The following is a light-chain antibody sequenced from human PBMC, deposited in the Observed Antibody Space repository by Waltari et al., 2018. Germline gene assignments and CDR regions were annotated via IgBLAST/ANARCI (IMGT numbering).Light chain of an antibody. Sequence: SYDLTQPPSVSVSPGQTARINCGGDNFGNKHVQWYQQKPPQAPVLVIYYDGERPSGIPERFSASKSGNSATLTISGVEAGDEADYYCQVWDSSSDQQVLFGRGTRLTAL. V-gene: IGLV3-21*01. CDR2: YDG. J-gene: IGLJ7*02. CDR1: NFGNKH. CDR3: QVWDSSSDQQVL.